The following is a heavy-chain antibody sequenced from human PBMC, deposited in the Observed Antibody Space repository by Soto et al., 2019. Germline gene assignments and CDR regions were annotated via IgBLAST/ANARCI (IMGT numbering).Heavy chain of an antibody. CDR3: ARGVAGSGFDL. CDR2: TYYRSNWRH. CDR1: GDSVSSNTAA. J-gene: IGHJ4*02. V-gene: IGHV6-1*01. Sequence: PSQTLSLTCAISGDSVSSNTAAWNWIRSSPSRGLEWLGRTYYRSNWRHDYAVSVKSRITVNSDTSRNHFSLQLNSATPDDTAMYYCARGVAGSGFDLWGQGTLVTVSS. D-gene: IGHD6-19*01.